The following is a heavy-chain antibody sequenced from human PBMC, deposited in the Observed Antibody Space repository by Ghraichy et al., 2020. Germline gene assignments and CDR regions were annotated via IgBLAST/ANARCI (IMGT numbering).Heavy chain of an antibody. CDR3: ARLFSDNNFYMDV. V-gene: IGHV4-34*01. Sequence: PETLSLTCAVYGGSLSGHSWSWLRQPPGKGLEWIGDINHSGGTNYSPSLKSRVSISIDMSKDQFSLKLTSVNAADTAVYFCARLFSDNNFYMDVWATGTTVTVSS. J-gene: IGHJ6*03. D-gene: IGHD3-3*01. CDR1: GGSLSGHS. CDR2: INHSGGT.